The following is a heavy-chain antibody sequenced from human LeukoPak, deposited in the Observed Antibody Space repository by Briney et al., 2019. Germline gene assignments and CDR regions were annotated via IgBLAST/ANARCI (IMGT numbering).Heavy chain of an antibody. Sequence: PGGSLRLSCAASGFTFSSYAMSWVRQAPGKGLEWVSAISGSGGSTYYADSVKGRFTISRDNSKNTLYLQMHRLRAQNTAVDSCEKDWGIGYLDSSGATTPRDYWGQGTLVTVSS. V-gene: IGHV3-23*01. CDR2: ISGSGGST. D-gene: IGHD3-22*01. CDR1: GFTFSSYA. CDR3: EKDWGIGYLDSSGATTPRDY. J-gene: IGHJ4*02.